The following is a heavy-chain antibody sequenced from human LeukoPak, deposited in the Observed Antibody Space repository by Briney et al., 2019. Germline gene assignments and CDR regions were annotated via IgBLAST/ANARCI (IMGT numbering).Heavy chain of an antibody. Sequence: GSLKLSCAASGFTFRRYWITWVRQYSGKGLEGVANIKQDGSETYYADSVKGRLTISRDNAKRSLYLQMNSLRAEDTAVYYCARDGELGSPADAFDIWGQGTMVTVSS. J-gene: IGHJ3*02. CDR3: ARDGELGSPADAFDI. CDR2: IKQDGSET. D-gene: IGHD1-26*01. V-gene: IGHV3-7*01. CDR1: GFTFRRYW.